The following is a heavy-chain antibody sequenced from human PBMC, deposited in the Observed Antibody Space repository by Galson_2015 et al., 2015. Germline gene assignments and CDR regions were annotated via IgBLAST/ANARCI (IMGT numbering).Heavy chain of an antibody. Sequence: LSLTCAVSGGSFSGYYWSRIRQPPGKGLEWVSVNYSGGSTYYADSVKGRFTISRDNSKNTLYLQMNSLRAEDTAVYYCARDLPRRRDAFDIWGQGTMVTVSS. CDR3: ARDLPRRRDAFDI. V-gene: IGHV3-53*01. D-gene: IGHD6-25*01. CDR2: NYSGGST. J-gene: IGHJ3*02. CDR1: GGSFSGYY.